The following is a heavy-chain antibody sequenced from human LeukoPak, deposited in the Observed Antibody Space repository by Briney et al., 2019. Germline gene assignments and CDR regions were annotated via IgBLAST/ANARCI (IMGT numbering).Heavy chain of an antibody. Sequence: ASVKVSCKASGYTFSGYYLHWVRQAPGQGLQWVGWINPNSGNTHYAQMFQGRVTMTRDTSINTAYMELRRVRSDDTAVYYCAKSAQYSSAWFTGSFDYWGQGTLVTVSS. CDR3: AKSAQYSSAWFTGSFDY. D-gene: IGHD6-13*01. V-gene: IGHV1-2*02. J-gene: IGHJ4*02. CDR2: INPNSGNT. CDR1: GYTFSGYY.